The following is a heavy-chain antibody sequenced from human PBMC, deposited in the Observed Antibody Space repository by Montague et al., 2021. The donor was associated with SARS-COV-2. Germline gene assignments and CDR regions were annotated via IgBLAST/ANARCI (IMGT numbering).Heavy chain of an antibody. D-gene: IGHD3-10*01. Sequence: SETLFLTCAVHGTSFSGYYWNWIRQPPGKGLEWIGEINHGGSTKYSPSLKSRLTISADTSKNQLSLKLTSVAAADTAVYYCARLRDGVVPSPILGVGPYYSYYYMDVWGRGTTVTVSS. CDR1: GTSFSGYY. V-gene: IGHV4-34*01. CDR2: INHGGST. CDR3: ARLRDGVVPSPILGVGPYYSYYYMDV. J-gene: IGHJ6*03.